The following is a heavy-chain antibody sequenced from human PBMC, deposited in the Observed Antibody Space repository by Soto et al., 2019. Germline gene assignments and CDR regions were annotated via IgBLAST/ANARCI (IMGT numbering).Heavy chain of an antibody. CDR3: ARGAPAAAGYDY. CDR1: GGSFSGYY. CDR2: INHSGST. J-gene: IGHJ4*02. V-gene: IGHV4-34*01. D-gene: IGHD6-13*01. Sequence: QVQLQQWGAGLLKPSETLSLTCAVYGGSFSGYYWSWIRQPPGKGLEWIGEINHSGSTNYNPSLKSRVTISVDTSKNQFSLKLSSVTAADTAVYDCARGAPAAAGYDYWGQGTLVTVSS.